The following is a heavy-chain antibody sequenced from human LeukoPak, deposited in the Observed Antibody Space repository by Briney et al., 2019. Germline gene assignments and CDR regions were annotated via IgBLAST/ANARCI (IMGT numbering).Heavy chain of an antibody. CDR1: GFTFSGSA. J-gene: IGHJ4*02. D-gene: IGHD6-13*01. CDR3: TRGGIAAA. Sequence: GGSLRLSCAASGFTFSGSAMHWVRQASGKGLEWVGRIRSKANSYATAYAASVKGRFTISRDDSKNTAYLQMNSLKTEDTAVYYRTRGGIAAAWGQGTLVTVSS. CDR2: IRSKANSYAT. V-gene: IGHV3-73*01.